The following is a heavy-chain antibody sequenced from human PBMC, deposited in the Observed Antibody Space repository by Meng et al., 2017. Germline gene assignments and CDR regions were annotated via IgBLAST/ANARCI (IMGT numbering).Heavy chain of an antibody. CDR1: GYKFPDYY. CDR2: INPKSGDT. D-gene: IGHD6-25*01. CDR3: ARDEDISAAGKRFCDY. V-gene: IGHV1-2*05. Sequence: QGKLVQSGAEGNKPGALVKVSCKPSGYKFPDYYIHWVRRAPGQGLEWMGRINPKSGDTHYAQKVQARGTMTGDTSISTADRELSGLRSDDTGMYYCARDEDISAAGKRFCDYWGQGTLVTVSS. J-gene: IGHJ4*02.